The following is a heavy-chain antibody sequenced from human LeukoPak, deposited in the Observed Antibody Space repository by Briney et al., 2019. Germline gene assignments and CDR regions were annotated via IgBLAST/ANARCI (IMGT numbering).Heavy chain of an antibody. CDR1: GYTFTSYC. J-gene: IGHJ4*02. CDR2: INPSGGST. D-gene: IGHD5-18*01. V-gene: IGHV1-46*01. Sequence: GASVKVSCKASGYTFTSYCMHWVRQAPGQGLEWMGIINPSGGSTSYAQKFQGRVTITADESTSTAYMELSSLRSEDTAVYYCARGGYSYGFGTTPFDYWGQGTLVTVSS. CDR3: ARGGYSYGFGTTPFDY.